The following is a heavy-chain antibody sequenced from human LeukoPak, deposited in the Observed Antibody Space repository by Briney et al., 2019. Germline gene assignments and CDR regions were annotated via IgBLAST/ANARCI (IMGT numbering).Heavy chain of an antibody. CDR2: ISSSGSTI. J-gene: IGHJ6*02. Sequence: GGSLGLSCAASGFTFSSYEMNWVRQAPGKGLEWVSYISSSGSTIYYADSVKGRFTISRDNAKNSLYLQMNSLRAEDTAVYYCARDVSDYYDSSGSCMDIWGQGTTVTVSS. D-gene: IGHD3-22*01. CDR3: ARDVSDYYDSSGSCMDI. CDR1: GFTFSSYE. V-gene: IGHV3-48*03.